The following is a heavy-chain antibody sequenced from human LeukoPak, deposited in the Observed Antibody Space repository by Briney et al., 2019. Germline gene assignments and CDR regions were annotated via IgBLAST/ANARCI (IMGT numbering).Heavy chain of an antibody. D-gene: IGHD1-7*01. J-gene: IGHJ4*02. CDR1: GFTFTNYW. V-gene: IGHV3-7*01. CDR2: IRQDRSET. CDR3: ASRAGKPGNTPWCFDY. Sequence: GGSLRLSCAASGFTFTNYWMTWVRQAPGKGPEWVANIRQDRSETNYVDSVRGRFTIARDNTKNSLYLQMTSLRGEDTAVYYCASRAGKPGNTPWCFDYWGQGALVTVSS.